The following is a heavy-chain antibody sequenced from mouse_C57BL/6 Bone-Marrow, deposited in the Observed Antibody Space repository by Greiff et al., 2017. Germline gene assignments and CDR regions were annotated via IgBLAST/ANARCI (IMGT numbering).Heavy chain of an antibody. J-gene: IGHJ4*01. D-gene: IGHD2-4*01. V-gene: IGHV1-58*01. CDR2: IYIGNGYT. CDR3: ARGAYDYGALGDY. CDR1: GYTFTSYG. Sequence: VQLQQSGAELVRPGSSVKMSCKTSGYTFTSYGINWVKQRPGQGLEWIGYIYIGNGYTEYNEKFKGKATLTSDTSSRPAYMQLSSLTSEDSAIYCCARGAYDYGALGDYWGQGTSVTVSS.